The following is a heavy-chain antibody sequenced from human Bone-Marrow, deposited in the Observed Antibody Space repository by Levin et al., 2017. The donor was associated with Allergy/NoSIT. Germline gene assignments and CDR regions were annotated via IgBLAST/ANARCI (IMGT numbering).Heavy chain of an antibody. V-gene: IGHV4-39*01. CDR2: IYYSGST. CDR3: ARTIRGYSLGGYFDY. CDR1: GGSISSSSYY. J-gene: IGHJ4*02. Sequence: PSETLSLTCTVSGGSISSSSYYWGWIRQPPGKGLEWIGSIYYSGSTYYNPSLKSRVTISVDTSKNQFSLKLSSVTAADTAVYYCARTIRGYSLGGYFDYWGQGTLVTVSS. D-gene: IGHD5-18*01.